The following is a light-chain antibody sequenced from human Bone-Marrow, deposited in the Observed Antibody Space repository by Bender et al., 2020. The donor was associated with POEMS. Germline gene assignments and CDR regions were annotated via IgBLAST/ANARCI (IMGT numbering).Light chain of an antibody. J-gene: IGLJ1*01. CDR2: EGS. Sequence: QSALTQPASVSGSPGQSITISCTGTSRDVGMFNLVPWYQQYPGKAPKFIIYEGSKRPSGVSNRFSGSKSGNTVSLTISGLQAEDEADYYCCSYAGSRPLVFGTGTKVTVL. CDR3: CSYAGSRPLV. CDR1: SRDVGMFNL. V-gene: IGLV2-23*01.